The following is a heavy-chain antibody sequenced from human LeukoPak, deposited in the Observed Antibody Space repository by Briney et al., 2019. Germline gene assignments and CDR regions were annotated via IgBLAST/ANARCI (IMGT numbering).Heavy chain of an antibody. V-gene: IGHV4-34*01. CDR3: ARDDFGGRHETFDV. D-gene: IGHD1-26*01. CDR2: INHSGST. Sequence: SETLSLTCAVYGGSFSGFYWTWIRQPPGKGLEWIGEINHSGSTNYNPSLESRVTISVDTSKNQFSLRLSSVTAADTAVYYCARDDFGGRHETFDVWGQGTVVTVSS. CDR1: GGSFSGFY. J-gene: IGHJ3*01.